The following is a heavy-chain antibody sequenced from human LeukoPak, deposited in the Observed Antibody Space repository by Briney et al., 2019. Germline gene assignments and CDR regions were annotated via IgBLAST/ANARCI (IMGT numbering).Heavy chain of an antibody. J-gene: IGHJ4*02. CDR3: LVTTRSRGFDY. D-gene: IGHD1/OR15-1a*01. Sequence: GGSLRLSCAASGFMFSGYWMHWVRQGPEKGLELVSRIDNDGNGIIYADSVKGRFTTSRDNAKNTLYLQMSSLRAEDTAVYYCLVTTRSRGFDYWGQGTLVTVSS. V-gene: IGHV3-74*01. CDR2: IDNDGNGI. CDR1: GFMFSGYW.